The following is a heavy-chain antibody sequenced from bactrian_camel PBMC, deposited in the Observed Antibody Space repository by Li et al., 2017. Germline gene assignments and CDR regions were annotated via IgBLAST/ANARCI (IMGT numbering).Heavy chain of an antibody. D-gene: IGHD6*01. Sequence: HVQLVESGGGSVQAGGSLRLSCAVSGISNRCMGWFRQPPGKEREGVARMTNAGSTSYLDYVKGRFTISRDNAKNTLYLHLSSLETEDTAMYYCAKDRSLVPGGTEFDYWGQGTQVTVS. CDR1: GISNRC. CDR2: MTNAGST. V-gene: IGHV3S53*01. CDR3: AKDRSLVPGGTEFDY. J-gene: IGHJ4*01.